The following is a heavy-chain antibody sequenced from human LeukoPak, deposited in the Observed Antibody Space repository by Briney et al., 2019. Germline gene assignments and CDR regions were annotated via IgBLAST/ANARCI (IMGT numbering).Heavy chain of an antibody. CDR1: GGSFSVYY. CDR3: ARGGRSEYYGSGSHDY. CDR2: INHSGRT. Sequence: SETLSLTCVVYGGSFSVYYWTWIRQPPGKGLEWIGEINHSGRTNYNPSLKSRVTVSLDTSKNQFSLKLNSVTAADTAVYYCARGGRSEYYGSGSHDYWGQGTLVTVSS. D-gene: IGHD3-10*01. V-gene: IGHV4-34*01. J-gene: IGHJ4*02.